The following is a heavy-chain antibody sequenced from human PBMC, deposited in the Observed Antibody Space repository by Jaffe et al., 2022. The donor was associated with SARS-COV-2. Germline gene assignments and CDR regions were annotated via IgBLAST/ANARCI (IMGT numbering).Heavy chain of an antibody. D-gene: IGHD1-26*01. V-gene: IGHV3-9*01. J-gene: IGHJ6*02. CDR1: GFTFDDYA. Sequence: EVQLVESGGGLVQPGRSLRLSCAASGFTFDDYAMHWVRQAPGKGLEWVSGISWNSGSIGYADSVKGRFTISRDNAKNSLYLQMNSLRAEDTALYYCAKGQRGSYYGYYGMDVWGQGTTVTVSS. CDR2: ISWNSGSI. CDR3: AKGQRGSYYGYYGMDV.